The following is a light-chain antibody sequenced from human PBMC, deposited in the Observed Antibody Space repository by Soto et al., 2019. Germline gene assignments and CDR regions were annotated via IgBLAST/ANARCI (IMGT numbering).Light chain of an antibody. CDR1: SSDVGSYNL. CDR2: EGS. Sequence: QSALTQPASVSGSPVPSSTISCTGTSSDVGSYNLVSWYQQHPGKAPKLMIYEGSKRPSGVSNRFSGSKSGNTASLTISGLQAEDEADYYCCSYAGSSTVVFGGGTKLTVL. V-gene: IGLV2-23*01. J-gene: IGLJ2*01. CDR3: CSYAGSSTVV.